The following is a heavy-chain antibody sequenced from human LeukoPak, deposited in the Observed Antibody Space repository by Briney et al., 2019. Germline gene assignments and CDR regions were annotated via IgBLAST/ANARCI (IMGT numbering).Heavy chain of an antibody. CDR3: ASQYYYDSSGYYSAMSY. V-gene: IGHV1-69*06. CDR1: GYTFTSYA. CDR2: IIPIFGTA. J-gene: IGHJ4*02. D-gene: IGHD3-22*01. Sequence: GASVNVSCKASGYTFTSYAMNWVRQAPGQGLEWMGGIIPIFGTANYAQKFQGRVTINADKSTSTAYMELSSLRSEDTAVYYCASQYYYDSSGYYSAMSYWGQGTLVTVSS.